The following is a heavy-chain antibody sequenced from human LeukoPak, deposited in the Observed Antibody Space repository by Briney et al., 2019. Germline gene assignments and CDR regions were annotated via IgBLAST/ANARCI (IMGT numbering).Heavy chain of an antibody. Sequence: PSETLSLTCAVYGGSFSGYYWSWIRQPPGKGLEWIGEINHSGSTNYNPSLKSRVTMSVDTSKNQFSLKLSSVTAADTAVYYCARGALMTTMTRLNYWGQGTLVTVSS. CDR1: GGSFSGYY. CDR2: INHSGST. V-gene: IGHV4-34*01. D-gene: IGHD4-17*01. CDR3: ARGALMTTMTRLNY. J-gene: IGHJ4*02.